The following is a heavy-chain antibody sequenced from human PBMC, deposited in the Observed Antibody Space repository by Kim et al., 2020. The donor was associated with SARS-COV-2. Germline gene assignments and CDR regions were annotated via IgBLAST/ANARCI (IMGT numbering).Heavy chain of an antibody. V-gene: IGHV3-9*01. CDR1: GFTFGDYA. Sequence: GGSLRLSCAASGFTFGDYAMHWVRQVPGKGLEWVSGISWNSGNIDYADSVKGRFTISRDNAKNSLYLHMNSLRAEDTAFYYCAKGGFLYYHGMDVWGQGTTVTVAS. CDR2: ISWNSGNI. J-gene: IGHJ6*02. CDR3: AKGGFLYYHGMDV.